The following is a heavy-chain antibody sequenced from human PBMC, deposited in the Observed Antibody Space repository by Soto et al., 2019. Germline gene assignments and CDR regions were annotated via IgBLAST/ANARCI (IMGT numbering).Heavy chain of an antibody. CDR3: ARDLWGYCGADCYPLDV. CDR1: GGSISRYY. J-gene: IGHJ6*02. CDR2: MYNTGST. Sequence: QVRLQASGPGLVKPSETLSLTCTVSGGSISRYYWSWIRQPPVKGLEWIGNMYNTGSTIYNPSLKSRVTISVDTSKKQFALKLNSVTAPDTAVYYCARDLWGYCGADCYPLDVWGQGTTVTVSS. D-gene: IGHD2-21*02. V-gene: IGHV4-59*01.